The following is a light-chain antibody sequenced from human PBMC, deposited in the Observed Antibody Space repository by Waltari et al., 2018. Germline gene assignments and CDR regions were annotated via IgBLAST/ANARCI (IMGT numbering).Light chain of an antibody. J-gene: IGKJ3*01. CDR1: QDINSW. Sequence: DIQMTQSPSSVSASVGDRVTITCRASQDINSWLTWYQQKPGKAPRLLLYTTSSLQTGVPSRVSGSGSGTDFTLTISSLQPEDFAIYFCQQAKSYPLTFGPGTRVDIK. CDR2: TTS. V-gene: IGKV1-12*01. CDR3: QQAKSYPLT.